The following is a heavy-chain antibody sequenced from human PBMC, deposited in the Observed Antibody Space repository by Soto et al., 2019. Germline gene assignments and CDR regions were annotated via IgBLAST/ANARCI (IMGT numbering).Heavy chain of an antibody. J-gene: IGHJ6*02. Sequence: APLKGSWKGSGYSLSDYHVHCRRKKPEQGLEWLGRINPKSGGTSTAQKFQGWVTMTTDTSISTASMELTRLTSDDTAIYYCARGDSTDCSNGVCSFFYNHDMDVWGQGTTVTVSS. D-gene: IGHD2-8*01. CDR3: ARGDSTDCSNGVCSFFYNHDMDV. CDR1: GYSLSDYH. CDR2: INPKSGGT. V-gene: IGHV1-2*04.